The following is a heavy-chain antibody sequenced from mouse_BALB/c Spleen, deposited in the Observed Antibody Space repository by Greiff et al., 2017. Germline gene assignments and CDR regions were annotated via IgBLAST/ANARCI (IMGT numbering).Heavy chain of an antibody. J-gene: IGHJ4*01. V-gene: IGHV2-2*02. CDR3: ARNDGNYYYAMDY. D-gene: IGHD2-1*01. CDR1: GFSLTSYG. CDR2: IWSGGST. Sequence: VKLLESGPGLVQPSQSLSITCTVSGFSLTSYGVHWVRQSPGKGLEWLGVIWSGGSTDYNAAFISRLSISKDNSKSQVFFKMNSLQANDTAIYYCARNDGNYYYAMDYWGQGTSVTVSS.